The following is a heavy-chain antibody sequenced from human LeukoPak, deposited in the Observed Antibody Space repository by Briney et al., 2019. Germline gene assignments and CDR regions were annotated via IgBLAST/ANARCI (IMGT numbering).Heavy chain of an antibody. V-gene: IGHV1-8*01. CDR1: GYTFTSYD. D-gene: IGHD5-12*01. Sequence: ASVQVSCMDSGYTFTSYDMNWVRQATGPGLEWMGWMKPNSGNTGYAQKFEGRATMPRNTSIRTECMVLSSLRSEDTAVDYFARGWTLFAPGIVGKIEFMDFWVKGTTVTVSS. CDR2: MKPNSGNT. CDR3: ARGWTLFAPGIVGKIEFMDF. J-gene: IGHJ6*04.